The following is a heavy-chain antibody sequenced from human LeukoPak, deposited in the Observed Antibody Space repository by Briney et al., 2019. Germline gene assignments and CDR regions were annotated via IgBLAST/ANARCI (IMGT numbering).Heavy chain of an antibody. J-gene: IGHJ6*03. Sequence: GGSLRLSCAASGFTVSSNYMSWVRQAPGKGLEWVSVIYSGGSTYYADSVKGRFTISRDNSKNTLYLQMNSLRAEDTAVYYCARDTPYYYGSGSYYMDVWDKATTVTVSS. V-gene: IGHV3-53*01. CDR1: GFTVSSNY. CDR3: ARDTPYYYGSGSYYMDV. CDR2: IYSGGST. D-gene: IGHD3-10*01.